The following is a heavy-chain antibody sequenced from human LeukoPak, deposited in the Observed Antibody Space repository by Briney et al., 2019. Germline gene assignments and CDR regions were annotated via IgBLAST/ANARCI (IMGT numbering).Heavy chain of an antibody. CDR3: ARGGSYLSAFDI. V-gene: IGHV3-53*01. CDR1: GFTVSSNY. J-gene: IGHJ3*02. CDR2: IYSGGST. D-gene: IGHD1-26*01. Sequence: GGSLRLSCAASGFTVSSNYMSWVRQAPGKGLEWVSIIYSGGSTFYADSVKGRFTISRDNSKKTLYLQMNSLRAEDTAVYYCARGGSYLSAFDIWGQGTMVTVSS.